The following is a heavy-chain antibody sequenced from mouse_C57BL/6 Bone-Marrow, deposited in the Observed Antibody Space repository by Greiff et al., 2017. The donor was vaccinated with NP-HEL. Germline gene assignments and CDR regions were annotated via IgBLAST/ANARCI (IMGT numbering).Heavy chain of an antibody. V-gene: IGHV1-64*01. J-gene: IGHJ3*01. Sequence: QVQLQQPGAELVKPGASVKLSCKASGYTFTSYWMHWVKQRPGQGLEWIGMIHPNSGSTNYNEKFKSKATLTVDKSSSTAYMQRSSLTSEDSAVYYCARWGYPRFAYWGQGTLVTVSA. D-gene: IGHD2-2*01. CDR2: IHPNSGST. CDR1: GYTFTSYW. CDR3: ARWGYPRFAY.